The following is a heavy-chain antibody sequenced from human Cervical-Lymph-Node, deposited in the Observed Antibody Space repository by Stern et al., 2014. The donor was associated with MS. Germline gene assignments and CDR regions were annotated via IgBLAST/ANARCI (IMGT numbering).Heavy chain of an antibody. CDR3: VRGTDMDV. CDR1: GFTVTNNY. Sequence: QLVQSGGNLVQPGGSRTLSCAVSGFTVTNNYMSWARQAPGKGLEWVSVIYSGGDTYYADSVKGRFTISRDKSKNTLYLQMNSLTEEDTAVYYCVRGTDMDVWGQGTTVTVSS. J-gene: IGHJ6*02. V-gene: IGHV3-66*01. CDR2: IYSGGDT.